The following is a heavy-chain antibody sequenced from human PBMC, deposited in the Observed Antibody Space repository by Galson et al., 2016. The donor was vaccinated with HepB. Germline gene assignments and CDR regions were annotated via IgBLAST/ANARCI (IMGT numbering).Heavy chain of an antibody. CDR1: GVSINKDY. D-gene: IGHD3-3*01. J-gene: IGHJ4*02. V-gene: IGHV4-59*08. CDR2: IYHSGST. Sequence: SETLSLTCSVSGVSINKDYWSWIRQPPGRGLNWIGYIYHSGSTNYNPSLKSRVTISLDASKNQFSLELSSVTAADTAVYYCARGTIFGVANFDYWGQGTLVTVSS. CDR3: ARGTIFGVANFDY.